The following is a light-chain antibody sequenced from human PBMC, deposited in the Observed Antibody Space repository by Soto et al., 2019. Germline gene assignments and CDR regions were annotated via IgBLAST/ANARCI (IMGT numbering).Light chain of an antibody. CDR1: ETISRS. V-gene: IGKV1-39*01. J-gene: IGKJ5*01. CDR2: AAS. CDR3: QQTHSVPLN. Sequence: DIQRTKPPSPLSPSVVDRVTITCRASETISRSLNWFQQKPGKAPKLLIYAASILQNEVPSRFSGSGSGTDFTLSITSLQFEDFATYYCQQTHSVPLNFGQGTRLEIK.